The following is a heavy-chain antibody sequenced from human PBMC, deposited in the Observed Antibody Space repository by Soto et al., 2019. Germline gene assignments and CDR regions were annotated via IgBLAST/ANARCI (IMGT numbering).Heavy chain of an antibody. D-gene: IGHD3-10*01. V-gene: IGHV2-5*02. CDR1: GFSLSTSGVG. Sequence: QITLKESGPTLVKPTQTLTLTCTFSGFSLSTSGVGVGWIRQPPGKALEWLALIYWDDDKRYSPSLKSRLTITNDTSKNQVVLTMTHMDPVDTATYYCAHTSLWFGELLPYNWFDPWGQGTLVTVSS. CDR3: AHTSLWFGELLPYNWFDP. J-gene: IGHJ5*02. CDR2: IYWDDDK.